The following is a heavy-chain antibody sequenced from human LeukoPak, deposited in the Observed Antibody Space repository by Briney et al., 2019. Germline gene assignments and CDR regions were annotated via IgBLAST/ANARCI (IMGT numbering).Heavy chain of an antibody. V-gene: IGHV3-48*01. J-gene: IGHJ4*02. CDR2: ISPSSTLI. D-gene: IGHD1-26*01. Sequence: PGWSLRLSCAASGFTFSSYAMNWVRQAPGTGLEWVSYISPSSTLIYYADSVKGRFTISRDNAKKSLFLQMNSLRAEDTAVYYCASLASEWELPEVDYWGLGTLVTVSS. CDR3: ASLASEWELPEVDY. CDR1: GFTFSSYA.